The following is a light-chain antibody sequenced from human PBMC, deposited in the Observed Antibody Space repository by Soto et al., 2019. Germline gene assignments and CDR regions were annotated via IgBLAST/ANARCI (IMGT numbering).Light chain of an antibody. J-gene: IGLJ1*01. Sequence: QSVLAQPPSVSAAPGQKVTISCSGSSSNIGGNSVSWYQQLPGTAPKLLIYDDTKRPSGIPDRFSGSKSGTSATLGITGFQTGDEAYYYCGSWDSSLSAYVFGTGTKVTVL. CDR1: SSNIGGNS. V-gene: IGLV1-51*01. CDR3: GSWDSSLSAYV. CDR2: DDT.